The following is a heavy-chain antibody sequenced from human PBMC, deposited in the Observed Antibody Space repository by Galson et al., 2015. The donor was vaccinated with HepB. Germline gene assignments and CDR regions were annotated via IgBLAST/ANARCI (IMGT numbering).Heavy chain of an antibody. D-gene: IGHD3-3*01. CDR3: AQMRGYCWFDP. CDR2: IYYSGST. J-gene: IGHJ5*02. CDR1: GGSISSYY. Sequence: QVQLQESGPGLVKPSETLSLTCTVSGGSISSYYWSWIRQPPGKGLEWIGYIYYSGSTNYNPSLKSRVTISVDTSKNQFSLKLSSVTAADTAVYYCAQMRGYCWFDPWGQGTLVTVSS. V-gene: IGHV4-59*01.